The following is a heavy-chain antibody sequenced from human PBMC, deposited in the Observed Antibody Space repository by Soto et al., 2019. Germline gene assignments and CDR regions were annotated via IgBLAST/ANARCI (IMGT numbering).Heavy chain of an antibody. D-gene: IGHD2-2*01. V-gene: IGHV4-34*01. J-gene: IGHJ3*02. Sequence: QVQLQQWGAGLLKPSETLSLTCAVYGGSFSGYYWSWIRQPPGKGLEWIGEINHSGSTNYNPSLKSRVTISVDTSKNQFSLKLSSVTAADTAVYYCAAPYRMDAFDIWGQGTMVTVSS. CDR1: GGSFSGYY. CDR3: AAPYRMDAFDI. CDR2: INHSGST.